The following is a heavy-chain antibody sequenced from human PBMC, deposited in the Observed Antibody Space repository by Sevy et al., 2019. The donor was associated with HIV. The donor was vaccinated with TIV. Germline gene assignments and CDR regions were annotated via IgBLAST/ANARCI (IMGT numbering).Heavy chain of an antibody. CDR3: ARGIAVALNWFDP. D-gene: IGHD6-19*01. CDR1: GYTFTGYY. CDR2: INPNSGGT. J-gene: IGHJ5*02. V-gene: IGHV1-2*02. Sequence: ASVKVSCKASGYTFTGYYMHWVRQAPGQGLAWMGWINPNSGGTNYAQKFQGRVTMTRDTSISTAYMELSRLRSDDTAVYYCARGIAVALNWFDPWGQGTLVTVSS.